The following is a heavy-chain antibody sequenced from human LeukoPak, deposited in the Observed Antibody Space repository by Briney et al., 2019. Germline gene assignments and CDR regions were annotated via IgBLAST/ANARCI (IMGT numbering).Heavy chain of an antibody. J-gene: IGHJ4*02. D-gene: IGHD3-22*01. Sequence: SETLSLTCTVSGGSISSGGYYWRWIRQHPGKGLEWIGYIYYTGSTYYNPSLKSRVTISVDTSKNQFSLKLSSVTAADTAVYYCARDRVGYYDSSGYYLTHTLDYWGQGTLVTVSS. CDR3: ARDRVGYYDSSGYYLTHTLDY. CDR1: GGSISSGGYY. CDR2: IYYTGST. V-gene: IGHV4-31*03.